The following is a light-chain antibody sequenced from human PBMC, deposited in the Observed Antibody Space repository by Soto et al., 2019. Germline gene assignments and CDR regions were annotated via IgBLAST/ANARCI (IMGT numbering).Light chain of an antibody. CDR1: SSNIGSNT. V-gene: IGLV1-44*01. Sequence: QSVLTQPPSASGTPGQRVTISCSGSSSNIGSNTVNWYQQLPGTAPKLLIYSNSQRPSGVPDRFSVSKSGTSASLAISGLQSEDEADYYCFSYAGSTYVFGTGTKVTVL. CDR2: SNS. CDR3: FSYAGSTYV. J-gene: IGLJ1*01.